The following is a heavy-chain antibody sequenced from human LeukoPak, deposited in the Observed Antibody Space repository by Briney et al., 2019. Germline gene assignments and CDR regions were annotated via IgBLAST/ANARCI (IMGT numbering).Heavy chain of an antibody. CDR2: IYYSGSN. CDR3: ARHNHIPESIAAAVASLLDWYFDL. D-gene: IGHD6-13*01. CDR1: GGSISSYY. Sequence: SETLSLTCTVSGGSISSYYWSWIRQPPGKGMEWVGYIYYSGSNNYNPSLKSRVTISIDTSKNQFSLKLSSVTAADTAVYYCARHNHIPESIAAAVASLLDWYFDLWGRGTLVTVSS. V-gene: IGHV4-59*08. J-gene: IGHJ2*01.